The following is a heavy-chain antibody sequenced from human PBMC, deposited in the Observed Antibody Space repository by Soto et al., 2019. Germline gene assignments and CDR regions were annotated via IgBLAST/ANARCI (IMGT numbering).Heavy chain of an antibody. V-gene: IGHV3-30*18. CDR1: GFTFNTYG. J-gene: IGHJ4*02. CDR2: ISYDGSKK. Sequence: QVQLVESGGGVVQPGRSLRLSCAASGFTFNTYGMHWVRQAPGKGLEWLVVISYDGSKKYYADSDSVKGRFTISRDNSKNTLYRQRTSLRAEDTAVYYCAKDGEYSSSPGYWGQGTLVTVSS. CDR3: AKDGEYSSSPGY. D-gene: IGHD2-2*01.